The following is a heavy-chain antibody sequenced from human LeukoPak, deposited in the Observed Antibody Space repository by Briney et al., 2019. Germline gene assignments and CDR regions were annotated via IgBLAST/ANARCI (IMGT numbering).Heavy chain of an antibody. CDR3: AKGLAYDFWSGRPIDY. J-gene: IGHJ4*02. D-gene: IGHD3-3*01. V-gene: IGHV3-30*02. Sequence: PGGSLRLSCAASGFTFSSYGMHWVRQAPGKGLEWVAFIRYDGSNKYYADSVKGRFTISRDNSKNTLYLQMNSLRAEDTAVYYCAKGLAYDFWSGRPIDYWGQGTLVTVSS. CDR2: IRYDGSNK. CDR1: GFTFSSYG.